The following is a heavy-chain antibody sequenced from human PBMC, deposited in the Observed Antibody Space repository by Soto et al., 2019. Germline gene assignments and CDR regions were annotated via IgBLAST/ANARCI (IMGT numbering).Heavy chain of an antibody. D-gene: IGHD5-12*01. V-gene: IGHV1-69*01. CDR2: IIPKLGSA. CDR1: GGGNLRDYR. Sequence: QVQLVQSGAEVKEPGSSVKVSCKASGGGNLRDYRTTWVRRAPGQGLEWMGGIIPKLGSANYAQNFQGRVTVTADESTNTVYMEHRSLRSDDTAVYYCARGSDGYNFGAVYWGQGTPVTVSS. CDR3: ARGSDGYNFGAVY. J-gene: IGHJ4*02.